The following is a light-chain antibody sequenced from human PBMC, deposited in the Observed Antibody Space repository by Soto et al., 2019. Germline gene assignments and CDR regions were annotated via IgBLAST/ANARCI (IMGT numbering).Light chain of an antibody. J-gene: IGLJ1*01. Sequence: QSVLTQPASVSGSPGQSITISCTGTSSDVGAYNSVSWYQQHPGKAPKLIIYDVSTRPSGISDRFSGSKSGNTASLTISGLQAEDEPDYYCSSYITSVTYVFGTGTKVTVL. CDR3: SSYITSVTYV. CDR1: SSDVGAYNS. V-gene: IGLV2-14*01. CDR2: DVS.